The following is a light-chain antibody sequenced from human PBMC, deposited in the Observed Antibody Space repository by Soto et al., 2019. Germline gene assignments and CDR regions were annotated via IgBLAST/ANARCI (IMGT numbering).Light chain of an antibody. V-gene: IGKV1-39*01. CDR3: QHSYSTPMYT. CDR2: AAS. J-gene: IGKJ2*01. CDR1: QTISSY. Sequence: DIQMTQSPSSLSASVGDRVTITCRASQTISSYSNWYQQKPGKAPKLLIYAASSLQSGVPSRVSGGESETDFSLTICSLQSEDFATYYGQHSYSTPMYTFGQGTKLGIK.